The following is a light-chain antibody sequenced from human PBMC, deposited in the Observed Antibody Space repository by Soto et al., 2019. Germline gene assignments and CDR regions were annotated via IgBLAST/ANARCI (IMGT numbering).Light chain of an antibody. CDR2: DVN. Sequence: QSALTQPASVSGSPGQSITISCAGTSSDVGGYNHVSWYQQHPGKVTRLIISDVNKRPSGVSDRFSGSKSGNTASLTISGLQAEDEADYYCASFTRSVTVVFGGGTKLTVL. CDR1: SSDVGGYNH. CDR3: ASFTRSVTVV. V-gene: IGLV2-14*03. J-gene: IGLJ2*01.